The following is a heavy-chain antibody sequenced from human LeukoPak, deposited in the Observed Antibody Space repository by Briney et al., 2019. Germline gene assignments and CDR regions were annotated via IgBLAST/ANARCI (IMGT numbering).Heavy chain of an antibody. D-gene: IGHD5-24*01. CDR3: AKEGRSLQTY. J-gene: IGHJ4*02. V-gene: IGHV3-7*03. CDR2: IRQDGSEK. Sequence: PGGSLRLSCAASGFIFSSYWMNWVRQAPGKGLEWVANIRQDGSEKYYVDSVKGRFTISRDNAKNSLYLQMNSLRVEDTAVYYCAKEGRSLQTYWGQGTLVTVSS. CDR1: GFIFSSYW.